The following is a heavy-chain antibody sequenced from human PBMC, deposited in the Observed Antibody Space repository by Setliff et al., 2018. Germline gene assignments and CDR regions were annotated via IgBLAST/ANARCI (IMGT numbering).Heavy chain of an antibody. CDR3: ARDRQYCSSPTCYSSYFYYYGMDV. V-gene: IGHV4-38-2*02. CDR2: ISHSGSA. D-gene: IGHD2-2*02. Sequence: SETLSLTCAVSGYSISSSNYWGWIRQPPGKGLEWIGSISHSGSAYYNPSLKSRVTISVDTSKNQFSLKLSSVTAADTAVYYCARDRQYCSSPTCYSSYFYYYGMDVWGQGTTVTVSS. J-gene: IGHJ6*02. CDR1: GYSISSSNY.